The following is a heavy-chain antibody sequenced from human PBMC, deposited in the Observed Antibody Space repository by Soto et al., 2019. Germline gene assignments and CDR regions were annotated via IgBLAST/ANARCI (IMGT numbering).Heavy chain of an antibody. CDR2: IYYSGST. J-gene: IGHJ6*02. Sequence: SETLSLTCTVSGGSISSSSYYWGWIRQPPGKGLEWIGSIYYSGSTYYNPSLNSRVTISVDTSKNQFSLKLSSVTAADTAVYYCAIPDGEVPAAMRGPNYYHYLLAVWGQGTWVSGSS. D-gene: IGHD2-2*01. V-gene: IGHV4-39*01. CDR1: GGSISSSSYY. CDR3: AIPDGEVPAAMRGPNYYHYLLAV.